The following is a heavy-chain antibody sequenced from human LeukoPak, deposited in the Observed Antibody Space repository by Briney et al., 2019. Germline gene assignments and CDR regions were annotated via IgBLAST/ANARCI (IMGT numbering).Heavy chain of an antibody. J-gene: IGHJ4*02. CDR3: ARDLPLDSGSYYDY. Sequence: GASVKVSCKASGYTFTGYYMHWVRQAPGQGLEWMGWINPNSGGTNYAQEFQGWVTMTRDTSISTAYMELSRLRSDDTAVYYCARDLPLDSGSYYDYWGQGTLVTVSS. CDR2: INPNSGGT. D-gene: IGHD1-26*01. CDR1: GYTFTGYY. V-gene: IGHV1-2*04.